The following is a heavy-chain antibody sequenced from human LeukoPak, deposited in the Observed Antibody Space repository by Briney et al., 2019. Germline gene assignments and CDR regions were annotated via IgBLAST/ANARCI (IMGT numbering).Heavy chain of an antibody. V-gene: IGHV1-24*01. J-gene: IGHJ5*02. D-gene: IGHD1-26*01. CDR1: GYTLTELS. CDR3: ATDQPRIVGAQSDT. Sequence: ASVKVSCKVSGYTLTELSMHWVRQAPGKGLEWMGGFDPEDGETIYAQKFQGRVTMTEDTSTDTAYMELSSLISEDTAVYYCATDQPRIVGAQSDTWGQGTLVTVSS. CDR2: FDPEDGET.